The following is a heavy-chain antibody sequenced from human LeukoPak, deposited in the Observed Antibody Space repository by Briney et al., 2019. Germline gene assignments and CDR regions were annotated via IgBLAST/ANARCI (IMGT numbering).Heavy chain of an antibody. V-gene: IGHV3-23*01. D-gene: IGHD2-15*01. CDR3: AKLVAAYRAWAY. J-gene: IGHJ4*02. CDR2: ISGSGGST. Sequence: GGSLRLSCAASGFTFSSYAMSWVRQAPGKGLEWVSAISGSGGSTYYADSVKGRFTISRDNSKNTLYLQMNSLRAEDTAVHYCAKLVAAYRAWAYWGQGTLVTVSS. CDR1: GFTFSSYA.